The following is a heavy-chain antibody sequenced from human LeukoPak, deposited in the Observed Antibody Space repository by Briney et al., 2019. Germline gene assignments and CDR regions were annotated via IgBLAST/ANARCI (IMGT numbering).Heavy chain of an antibody. J-gene: IGHJ4*02. CDR3: ARQTGSGLFILP. D-gene: IGHD3/OR15-3a*01. CDR2: IYRSGST. Sequence: SETLSLTCTVSGYSISSGYYWVWIRQPPGKGLEWIGSIYRSGSTNYNPSLKSRVTMSVDTSKNQFSLKLSSVTAADTAVYYCARQTGSGLFILPGGQGTLVTVSS. V-gene: IGHV4-38-2*02. CDR1: GYSISSGYY.